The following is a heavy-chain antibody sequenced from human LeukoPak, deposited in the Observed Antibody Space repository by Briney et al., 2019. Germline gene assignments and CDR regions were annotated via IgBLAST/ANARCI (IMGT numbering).Heavy chain of an antibody. Sequence: GRSLRLSCAASGFTFSSYAMHWVRQAPGKGLEWVAVISYDGSNKYYADSVKGRFTISRDNSKNTLYLQMNSLRAEDTAVYYCARDLGDSSGYFPPYYFDYWGQGTLVTVSS. J-gene: IGHJ4*02. D-gene: IGHD3-22*01. V-gene: IGHV3-30-3*01. CDR3: ARDLGDSSGYFPPYYFDY. CDR1: GFTFSSYA. CDR2: ISYDGSNK.